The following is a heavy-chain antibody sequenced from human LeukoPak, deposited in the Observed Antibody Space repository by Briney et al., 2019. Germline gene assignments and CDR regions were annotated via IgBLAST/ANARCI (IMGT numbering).Heavy chain of an antibody. CDR3: ARGGDYWGSNDAFDI. V-gene: IGHV4-61*02. Sequence: PSETLSLTCTVSGGSISSGSYYWSWIRQPAGKGLEWIGRIYTSGSTNYNPSLKSRVTISVDTSKNQFSLKLSSVTAADTAVYYCARGGDYWGSNDAFDIWGQGTMVTVSS. CDR1: GGSISSGSYY. J-gene: IGHJ3*02. D-gene: IGHD3-16*01. CDR2: IYTSGST.